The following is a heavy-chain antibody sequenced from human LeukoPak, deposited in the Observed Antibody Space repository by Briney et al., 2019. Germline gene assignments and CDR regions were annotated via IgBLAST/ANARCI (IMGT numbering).Heavy chain of an antibody. D-gene: IGHD1-1*01. CDR1: GGSFSGYC. Sequence: SETLSFTCAVYGGSFSGYCWSWIRQPPGRGLEWIGEINHSGSTNYDPSLKSRVTISVDTSKNQFSLKLSSVTAADTAVYYCARKSYNWKFDYWGQGTLVTVSS. CDR3: ARKSYNWKFDY. CDR2: INHSGST. J-gene: IGHJ4*02. V-gene: IGHV4-34*01.